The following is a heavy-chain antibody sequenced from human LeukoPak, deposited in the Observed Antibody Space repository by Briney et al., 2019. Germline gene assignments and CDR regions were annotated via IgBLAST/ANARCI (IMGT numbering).Heavy chain of an antibody. V-gene: IGHV3-72*01. Sequence: PGGSLRLSCAASGFTFSSYEMNWVRQAPGKGLEWVGRIRKKANSYTTEYAASVIGRFTISRDDSKNSLYLQMNSLRTEDTAVYYCVRVSGSYVFDYWGQGTLVTVSS. CDR3: VRVSGSYVFDY. CDR2: IRKKANSYTT. CDR1: GFTFSSYE. D-gene: IGHD1-26*01. J-gene: IGHJ4*02.